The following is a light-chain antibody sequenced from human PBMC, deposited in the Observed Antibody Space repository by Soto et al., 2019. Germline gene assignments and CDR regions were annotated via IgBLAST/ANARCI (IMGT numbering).Light chain of an antibody. CDR1: SSNIGADYD. V-gene: IGLV1-40*01. CDR3: QSYDSSLSAFV. J-gene: IGLJ1*01. Sequence: VLTQPPSVSGAPGQRVTISCTGSSSNIGADYDVHWYQQFPGAAPKLLIYANTNRPSGVPDRFSGSKSGTSASLAITGLQAEDEADYYCQSYDSSLSAFVFGTGTKVTVL. CDR2: ANT.